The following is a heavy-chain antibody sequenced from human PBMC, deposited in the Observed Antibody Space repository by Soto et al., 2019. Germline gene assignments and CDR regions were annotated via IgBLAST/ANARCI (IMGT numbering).Heavy chain of an antibody. Sequence: QVQLVESGGGVVQPGRSLRLSCAASGFTFSSYAMHWVRQAPGKGLEWVAIISYDGSNEYYADSVKGRFTISRDNSKNTPYLQMDSLRPEDTAMYYCAREVESWELLRGQKPFFDYWGQGTLVTVSS. CDR1: GFTFSSYA. CDR3: AREVESWELLRGQKPFFDY. J-gene: IGHJ4*02. D-gene: IGHD2-15*01. CDR2: ISYDGSNE. V-gene: IGHV3-30-3*01.